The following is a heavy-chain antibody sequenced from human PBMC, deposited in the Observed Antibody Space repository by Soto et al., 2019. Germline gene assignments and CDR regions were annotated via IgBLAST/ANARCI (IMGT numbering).Heavy chain of an antibody. V-gene: IGHV3-33*01. CDR2: TRHDGSNT. CDR3: ARDGVGTTTYFGYFDY. J-gene: IGHJ4*02. D-gene: IGHD1-26*01. CDR1: GVTFGGYV. Sequence: SLRLSCAASGVTFGGYVMHWVRQAPGKGLEWVAVTRHDGSNTYYADSVRGRFTISRDNSNKMLYLQMNSLRAEDTAVYYCARDGVGTTTYFGYFDYWGQGTLVTVSS.